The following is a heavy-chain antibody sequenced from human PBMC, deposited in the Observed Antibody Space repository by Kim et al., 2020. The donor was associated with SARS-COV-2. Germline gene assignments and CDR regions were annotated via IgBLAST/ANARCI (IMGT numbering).Heavy chain of an antibody. CDR2: LTDSGGTT. J-gene: IGHJ4*02. Sequence: GRSLRLSCAASGFIFSSYGMSWVRQAPGKGLDWVVALTDSGGTTHYADSVKGRFTISRDNPNNILYLQMSSLRVEDTAVYYCAKHWGSGTYYNFLDYWGQGTLVTVSS. V-gene: IGHV3-23*01. CDR3: AKHWGSGTYYNFLDY. CDR1: GFIFSSYG. D-gene: IGHD3-10*01.